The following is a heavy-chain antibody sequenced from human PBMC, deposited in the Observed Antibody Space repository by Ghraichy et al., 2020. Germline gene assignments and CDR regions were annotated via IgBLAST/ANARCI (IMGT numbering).Heavy chain of an antibody. CDR3: ARLHCTNGVCYTFYFDY. CDR2: IYYSGST. V-gene: IGHV4-59*08. Sequence: SETLSLTCTVSGGSISSYYWSWIRQPPGKGLEWIGHIYYSGSTNYNPSLKSRVTISVDTSKNQFSLKLSSVTAADTAVYYCARLHCTNGVCYTFYFDYWGQGTLVTVSS. J-gene: IGHJ4*02. CDR1: GGSISSYY. D-gene: IGHD2-8*01.